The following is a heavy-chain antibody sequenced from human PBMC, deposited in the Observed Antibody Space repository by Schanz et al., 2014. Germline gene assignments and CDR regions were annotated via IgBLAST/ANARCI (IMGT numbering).Heavy chain of an antibody. J-gene: IGHJ4*02. CDR1: GFTFSSYA. D-gene: IGHD3-10*01. Sequence: EVHLLESGGGLVQPGGSLRLSCAASGFTFSSYAMSWVRQAPGKGLEWVSAISGSGGSTYYADSVKGRFTISRDNSKNTLYLQMNSLRPEDTAVYYCAKYRGYYRVSGSYRELECWGQGTLVTVSS. CDR3: AKYRGYYRVSGSYRELEC. CDR2: ISGSGGST. V-gene: IGHV3-23*01.